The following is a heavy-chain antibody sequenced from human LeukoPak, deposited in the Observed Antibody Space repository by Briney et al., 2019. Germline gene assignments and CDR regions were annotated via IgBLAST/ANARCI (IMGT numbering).Heavy chain of an antibody. J-gene: IGHJ4*02. D-gene: IGHD3-3*01. V-gene: IGHV3-30*04. CDR2: ISYDGSNK. CDR3: ASIYDFWSGYWADY. Sequence: GGSLRLSCAASGFTFSNYAMHWVRQAPGKGLEWVAFISYDGSNKYYADSVKGRFTISRDNSKNTLYLQMNSLRAEDTAVYYCASIYDFWSGYWADYWGQGTLVTVSS. CDR1: GFTFSNYA.